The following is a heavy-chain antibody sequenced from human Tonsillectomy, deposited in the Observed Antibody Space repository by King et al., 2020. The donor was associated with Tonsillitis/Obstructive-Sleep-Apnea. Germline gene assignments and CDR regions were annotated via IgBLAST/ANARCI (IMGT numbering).Heavy chain of an antibody. CDR3: ARVWRYCSSTSCYGFDY. CDR1: GGSISSGDYY. V-gene: IGHV4-30-4*01. J-gene: IGHJ4*02. CDR2: IYYSGST. Sequence: VQLVESGPGLVKPSQTLSLTCTVSGGSISSGDYYWSWIRQPPGKGLEWIGYIYYSGSTYYNPSLKSRVTISVDTSKNQFSLKLSSVTAADTAVYYCARVWRYCSSTSCYGFDYWGQGTLVTVSS. D-gene: IGHD2-2*01.